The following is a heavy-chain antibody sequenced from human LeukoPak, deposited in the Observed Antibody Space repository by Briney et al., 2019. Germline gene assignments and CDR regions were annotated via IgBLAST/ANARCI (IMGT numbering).Heavy chain of an antibody. CDR2: TYYRSKWYN. D-gene: IGHD2/OR15-2a*01. Sequence: SQTLSLTCAISGDSVSSRSAAWNWIRQSPSRGLEWLGRTYYRSKWYNDYAVSLKSRITINPDTSKNRFSLHLNSVAPEDTAVYYCAREREAGTTYDAFDIWGQGTEVTVSS. CDR1: GDSVSSRSAA. V-gene: IGHV6-1*01. J-gene: IGHJ3*02. CDR3: AREREAGTTYDAFDI.